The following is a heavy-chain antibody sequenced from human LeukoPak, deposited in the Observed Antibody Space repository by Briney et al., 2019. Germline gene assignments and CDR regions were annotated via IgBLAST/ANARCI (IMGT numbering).Heavy chain of an antibody. CDR2: ISGSGGST. Sequence: GGSLRLSCAASGFTFSSYAMSWVRQAPGKGLEWVSAISGSGGSTYYADSVKGRFTISRDNSKNTLYLQMNSMRAEDTAVYYCAKDRLWFGEFGRGYFDYWGQGTLVTVSS. CDR3: AKDRLWFGEFGRGYFDY. V-gene: IGHV3-23*01. D-gene: IGHD3-10*01. J-gene: IGHJ4*02. CDR1: GFTFSSYA.